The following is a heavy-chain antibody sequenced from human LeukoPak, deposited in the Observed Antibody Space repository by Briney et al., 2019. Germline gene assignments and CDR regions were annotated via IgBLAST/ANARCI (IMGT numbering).Heavy chain of an antibody. D-gene: IGHD1-26*01. J-gene: IGHJ4*02. CDR2: IYPGDSET. CDR1: GYRFTNYW. CDR3: ARRMSRGSDYNYVDD. Sequence: GESLKISCKGSGYRFTNYWIGWVRQMPGKGLEWMGIIYPGDSETRYRASFRGQVTISADKSISTAYLQWSSLKASDTAMYYCARRMSRGSDYNYVDDWGQGTLITVSS. V-gene: IGHV5-51*01.